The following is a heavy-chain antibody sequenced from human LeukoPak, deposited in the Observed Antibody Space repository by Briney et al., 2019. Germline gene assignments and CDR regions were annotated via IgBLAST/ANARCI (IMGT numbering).Heavy chain of an antibody. CDR3: TRVHRTAVTKPHGFDI. D-gene: IGHD4-17*01. Sequence: PGGSLRLSCAASGFTFSSYSMNWVRQAPGKGLEWVSSISSSSSYIYYADSVRGRFTISRDNAKNSLYLQMNSLRAEDTAVYYCTRVHRTAVTKPHGFDIWGQGTMVTVSS. CDR1: GFTFSSYS. CDR2: ISSSSSYI. J-gene: IGHJ3*02. V-gene: IGHV3-21*01.